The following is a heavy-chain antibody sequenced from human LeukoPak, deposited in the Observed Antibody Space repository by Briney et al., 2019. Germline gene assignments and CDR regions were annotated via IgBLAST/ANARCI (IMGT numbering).Heavy chain of an antibody. Sequence: PSETLSLTCSVSGGSIRFYYWSWIRQPPGKGLEWIGYIHYTGHTNYNPSLKSRVTISLDTSKNQFSLKLTSVTAADTAVYYCARHLGGHSGYDEDYGYYYGMDVWGQGTTVSVSS. V-gene: IGHV4-59*08. CDR3: ARHLGGHSGYDEDYGYYYGMDV. D-gene: IGHD5-12*01. CDR2: IHYTGHT. CDR1: GGSIRFYY. J-gene: IGHJ6*02.